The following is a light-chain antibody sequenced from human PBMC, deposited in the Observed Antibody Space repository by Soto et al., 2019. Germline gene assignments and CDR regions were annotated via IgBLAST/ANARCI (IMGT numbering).Light chain of an antibody. CDR2: AAS. CDR3: QKYNSAQIT. Sequence: DIQMTQSPSSLSASVGDRVTITCRASQGISNYLAWYQQKPGKVPKLLIYAASTLQSGVPSQFSGSGSGTDFTLTISSLQPEDVATYYCQKYNSAQITFGQGTRLEIK. CDR1: QGISNY. V-gene: IGKV1-27*01. J-gene: IGKJ5*01.